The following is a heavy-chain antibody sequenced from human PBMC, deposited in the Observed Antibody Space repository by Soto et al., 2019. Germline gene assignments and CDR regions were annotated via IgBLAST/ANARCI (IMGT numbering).Heavy chain of an antibody. CDR1: GYTFTSYD. D-gene: IGHD3-3*01. Sequence: QVQLVQSGAEVKKPGASVKVSCKASGYTFTSYDNNWVRQATGQGLEWMGWMNPNSGNTGYAQKFQGRVTMTRNTSISTAYMELSSLRSEDTAVYYCARGQRITIFGVVTRYFDYWGQGTLVTVSS. CDR2: MNPNSGNT. CDR3: ARGQRITIFGVVTRYFDY. J-gene: IGHJ4*02. V-gene: IGHV1-8*01.